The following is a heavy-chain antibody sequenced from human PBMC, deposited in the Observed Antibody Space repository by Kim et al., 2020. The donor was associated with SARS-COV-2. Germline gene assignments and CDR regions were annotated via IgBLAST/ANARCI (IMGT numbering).Heavy chain of an antibody. Sequence: GGSLRLSCAASGFTFVNYAMNWVRQAPGKGLEWVSAISSGCSNTYYADSVRGRFIISRDNSKNTLYLQMNSLRAEDTAVYYCAKEGTVVGGSASDYWGQGTLVTVSS. CDR2: ISSGCSNT. D-gene: IGHD1-26*01. CDR3: AKEGTVVGGSASDY. J-gene: IGHJ4*02. V-gene: IGHV3-23*01. CDR1: GFTFVNYA.